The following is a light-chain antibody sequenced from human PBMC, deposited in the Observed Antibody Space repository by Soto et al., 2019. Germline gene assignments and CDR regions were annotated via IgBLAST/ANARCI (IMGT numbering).Light chain of an antibody. CDR3: QQYNSWPLT. Sequence: IVLTQSPGTLSLSPGERGALSCRASQSVSSNLAWYQQKPGQAPRLLIYGASTRATGIPTRFSGSGSGTEFTLTISSLQSEDFAVYYCQQYNSWPLTFGGGTKVDIK. J-gene: IGKJ4*01. CDR1: QSVSSN. V-gene: IGKV3D-15*01. CDR2: GAS.